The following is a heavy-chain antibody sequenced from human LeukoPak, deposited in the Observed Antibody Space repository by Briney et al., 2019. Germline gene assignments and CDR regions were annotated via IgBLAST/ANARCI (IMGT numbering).Heavy chain of an antibody. Sequence: SETLSLTCTVSGGSISSGSYYWSWIRQPAGKGLEWIGRIYNSGSINYNPSLKSRVTISLHPSKNQFSLKLSSVTAADTAVYYCARVSSSGVWDYWGQGTLVTVSS. J-gene: IGHJ4*02. D-gene: IGHD3-10*01. CDR3: ARVSSSGVWDY. V-gene: IGHV4-61*02. CDR1: GGSISSGSYY. CDR2: IYNSGSI.